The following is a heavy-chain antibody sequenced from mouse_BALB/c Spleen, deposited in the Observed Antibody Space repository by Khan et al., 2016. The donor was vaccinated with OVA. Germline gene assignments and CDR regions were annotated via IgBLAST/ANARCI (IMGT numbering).Heavy chain of an antibody. Sequence: QVQLKELGPGLVAPSQSLSITCTVSGFSLNGYGVNWVRQPPGKGLEWLGKIWGDGSTDYNSVLKSRLSISKDKSKSQVFLKMNSLQTEDTDMYSCARSYYGNYREAMDYWGQGTSVTVSS. CDR3: ARSYYGNYREAMDY. CDR2: IWGDGST. V-gene: IGHV2-6-7*01. D-gene: IGHD2-10*01. CDR1: GFSLNGYG. J-gene: IGHJ4*01.